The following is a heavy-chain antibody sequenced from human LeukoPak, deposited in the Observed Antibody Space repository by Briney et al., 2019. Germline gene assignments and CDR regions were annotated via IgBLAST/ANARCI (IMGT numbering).Heavy chain of an antibody. J-gene: IGHJ4*02. CDR2: INIDGSTT. CDR1: GFSVSTNY. Sequence: PGGSLRLSCAASGFSVSTNYMNWVRQAPGKGLVWVSRINIDGSTTTYADSVKGRFTISRDNAKNTLYLQMNSLRAEDTALYYCARVGGPGWYGYWGQGTPVTVSS. D-gene: IGHD6-19*01. CDR3: ARVGGPGWYGY. V-gene: IGHV3-74*03.